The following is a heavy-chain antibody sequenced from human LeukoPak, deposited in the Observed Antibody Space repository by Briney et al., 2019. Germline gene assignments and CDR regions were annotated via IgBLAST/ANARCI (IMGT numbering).Heavy chain of an antibody. D-gene: IGHD6-13*01. V-gene: IGHV3-74*01. Sequence: GGSLRLSCAASGFTFSVYWMHWVRQAPGKGLVWVSRINNDGSSTTYADSVKGRFTISRDNAKNTLYLQMHSLSAEDTAVYYCTRDFVAAGGFDYWGQGTLVTVSS. CDR1: GFTFSVYW. CDR3: TRDFVAAGGFDY. CDR2: INNDGSST. J-gene: IGHJ4*02.